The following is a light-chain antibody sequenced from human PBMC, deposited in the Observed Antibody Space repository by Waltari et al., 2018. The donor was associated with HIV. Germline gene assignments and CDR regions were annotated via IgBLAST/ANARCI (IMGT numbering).Light chain of an antibody. CDR2: DAS. J-gene: IGKJ1*01. CDR1: QSVSSN. Sequence: EIVMTQSPATLSVSPGERATLSCRASQSVSSNLAWYQHKHGQAPRRLIYDASTRATGIPARFSGSGSGTEFTLTISSLQSEDFAVYYCKQYNSWPGTFGQGTKVEIK. CDR3: KQYNSWPGT. V-gene: IGKV3-15*01.